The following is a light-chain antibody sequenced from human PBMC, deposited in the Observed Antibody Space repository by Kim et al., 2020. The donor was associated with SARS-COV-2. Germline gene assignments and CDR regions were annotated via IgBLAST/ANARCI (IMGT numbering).Light chain of an antibody. CDR2: AAS. J-gene: IGKJ2*01. CDR1: QSINYN. CDR3: QQSYSTSYT. Sequence: DIQMTQSPSSLSASVGDRVTITCRASQSINYNLNWYQEKPGKAPNLLIYAASSLQSGVPSRFSGSGSGTDFTLTISSLQPEDFATYYCQQSYSTSYTFDQGTKLEI. V-gene: IGKV1-39*01.